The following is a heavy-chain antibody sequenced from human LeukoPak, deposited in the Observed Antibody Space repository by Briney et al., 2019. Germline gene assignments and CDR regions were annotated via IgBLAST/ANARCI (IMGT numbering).Heavy chain of an antibody. J-gene: IGHJ4*02. CDR2: IQYDGIKS. CDR3: ANTMYGSAWTPFDY. CDR1: TFTFSSYG. D-gene: IGHD6-19*01. V-gene: IGHV3-30*02. Sequence: GGSLRLSCAASTFTFSSYGMHWVRQAPGKGLEWVAFIQYDGIKSYYADSVKGRFTISRDDSRNTVYMQMNSLRPDDTALYYCANTMYGSAWTPFDYWGRGTLVTVSS.